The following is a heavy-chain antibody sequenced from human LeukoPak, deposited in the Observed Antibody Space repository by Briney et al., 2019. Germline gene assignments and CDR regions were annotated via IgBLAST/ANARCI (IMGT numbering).Heavy chain of an antibody. CDR1: GGTFSSYA. CDR2: IIPIFGIA. V-gene: IGHV1-69*04. Sequence: SVKVSCKASGGTFSSYAISWVRQAPGQGLEWVGRIIPIFGIANYAQKFQGRVTITADKSTSTAYMELSSLRSEDTAVYYCARVEQQSWFDPWGQGTLVTVSS. J-gene: IGHJ5*02. CDR3: ARVEQQSWFDP. D-gene: IGHD6-13*01.